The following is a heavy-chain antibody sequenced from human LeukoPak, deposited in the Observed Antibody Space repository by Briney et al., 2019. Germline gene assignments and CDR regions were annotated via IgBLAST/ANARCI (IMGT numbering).Heavy chain of an antibody. CDR2: INHSGST. CDR1: GGSFSGYY. Sequence: PSETLSLTCAVYGGSFSGYYWSWIRQPPGKGLEWIGEINHSGSTNYNPSLKSRVTISVDTSKNQFSLKLSSVTAADTAVYYCAVNGYSSGWFTKNNFDYWGQGTLVTVSS. V-gene: IGHV4-34*01. CDR3: AVNGYSSGWFTKNNFDY. D-gene: IGHD6-19*01. J-gene: IGHJ4*02.